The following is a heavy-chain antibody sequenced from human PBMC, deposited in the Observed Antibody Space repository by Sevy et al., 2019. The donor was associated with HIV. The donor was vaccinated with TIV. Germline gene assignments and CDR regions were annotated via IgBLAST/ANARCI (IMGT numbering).Heavy chain of an antibody. CDR3: ARALYYYDTNDAFDI. D-gene: IGHD3-22*01. V-gene: IGHV3-53*01. CDR2: IYSGGGT. Sequence: GGSLRLSCAASGFIVSSNYMNWVRQAPGKGLEWVSLIYSGGGTSYADSVKGRFTISRDNSKNTLYLQMNSLRAEDTAVYYCARALYYYDTNDAFDIWGQGTMVTVSS. CDR1: GFIVSSNY. J-gene: IGHJ3*02.